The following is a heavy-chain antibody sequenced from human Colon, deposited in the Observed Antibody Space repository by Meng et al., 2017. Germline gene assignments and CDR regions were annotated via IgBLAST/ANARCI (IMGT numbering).Heavy chain of an antibody. CDR2: IYYTGTT. J-gene: IGHJ4*02. Sequence: QGHLQESGPVLVRPSGTLSLPCPGSGGSVTITGYYWSWIRQSPGKGLEWIGYIYYTGTTNYNPSLKSRVTISVDTSKNQFSLKLSSVTPADTAVYFCARDNLLTSGSRFCFDYWGQGALVTVSS. CDR1: GGSVTITGYY. V-gene: IGHV4-61*08. CDR3: ARDNLLTSGSRFCFDY. D-gene: IGHD6-19*01.